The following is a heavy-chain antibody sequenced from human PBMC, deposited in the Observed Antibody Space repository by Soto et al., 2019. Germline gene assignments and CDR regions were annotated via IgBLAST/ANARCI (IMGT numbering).Heavy chain of an antibody. D-gene: IGHD4-17*01. CDR1: GYTFTSYG. J-gene: IGHJ4*02. CDR2: ISAYNGNT. CDR3: TTEGDYALYFDY. Sequence: ASVRVSCKASGYTFTSYGISWVRQAPGQVREWRGWISAYNGNTNYAQKLQGRVTMTTDTSTSTAYMELRSLRSDDTAVYYCTTEGDYALYFDYWGQGTLVTVSS. V-gene: IGHV1-18*01.